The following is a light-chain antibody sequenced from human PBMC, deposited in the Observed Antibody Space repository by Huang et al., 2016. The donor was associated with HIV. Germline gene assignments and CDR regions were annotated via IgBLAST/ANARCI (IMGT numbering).Light chain of an antibody. Sequence: DIQMTQSPSTLSASVGDRVVITCRASQSLGNWLAWYQQKPGKAPKPLIYKATTLENVVPSRFIGSGSGTKFTLTISSLQPDDFATYYCQQCNSIPITFGQGTRLEI. J-gene: IGKJ5*01. V-gene: IGKV1-5*03. CDR3: QQCNSIPIT. CDR2: KAT. CDR1: QSLGNW.